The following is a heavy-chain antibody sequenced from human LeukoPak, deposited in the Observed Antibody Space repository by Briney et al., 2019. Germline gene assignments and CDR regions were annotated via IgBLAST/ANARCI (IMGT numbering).Heavy chain of an antibody. J-gene: IGHJ4*02. V-gene: IGHV1-2*06. CDR2: INPNSGGT. D-gene: IGHD3-22*01. Sequence: GASVKVSCKASGYTFTGYYMHWVRQAPGQGLEWMGRINPNSGGTNYAQKFQGRVTMARDTSISTAYMELSSLRSEDTAVYYCARTRGWRWLFPLDYWGQGTLVTVSS. CDR3: ARTRGWRWLFPLDY. CDR1: GYTFTGYY.